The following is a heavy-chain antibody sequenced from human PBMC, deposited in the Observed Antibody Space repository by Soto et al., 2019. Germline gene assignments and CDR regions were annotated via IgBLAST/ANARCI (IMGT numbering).Heavy chain of an antibody. CDR2: ISAYNGNT. CDR1: GYTLTSYG. CDR3: ARNSGALGFDY. D-gene: IGHD4-17*01. J-gene: IGHJ4*02. Sequence: VASWKVSCKSSGYTLTSYGISWVRQAPGQGLEWMGWISAYNGNTNYAQKLQGRVTMTTDTSTSTAYMELRSLRSDDTAVYYCARNSGALGFDYWGQGTLSPSPQ. V-gene: IGHV1-18*01.